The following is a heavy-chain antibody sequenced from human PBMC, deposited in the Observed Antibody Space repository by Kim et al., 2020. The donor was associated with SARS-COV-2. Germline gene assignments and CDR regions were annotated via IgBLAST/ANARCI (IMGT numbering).Heavy chain of an antibody. D-gene: IGHD2-2*02. V-gene: IGHV4-59*13. J-gene: IGHJ3*02. CDR1: GGSMNNYY. Sequence: SETLSLTCTVSGGSMNNYYWSWIRQPAGKGLEWIGYVYYSGSTNYNPSLQSRVTISVDTSNNQFSLKLSSVTAADTAVYYCARSDLYCAGTNCYNGVDCFDIWGQGTMVTVSS. CDR2: VYYSGST. CDR3: ARSDLYCAGTNCYNGVDCFDI.